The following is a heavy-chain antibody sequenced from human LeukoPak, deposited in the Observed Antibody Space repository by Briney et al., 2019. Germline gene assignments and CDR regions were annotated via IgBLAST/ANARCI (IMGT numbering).Heavy chain of an antibody. CDR3: AKGTGGACYSPFHY. CDR1: GFTFSSYA. Sequence: GGSLRLSCAASGFTFSSYAMSWVRQAPGKGLEWVSVISGGGGSAYYADSVKGRFTISRDNSKNTLYLQMNSLRAEDTAAYYCAKGTGGACYSPFHYWGQGTLVTVSS. D-gene: IGHD2-15*01. CDR2: ISGGGGSA. J-gene: IGHJ4*02. V-gene: IGHV3-23*01.